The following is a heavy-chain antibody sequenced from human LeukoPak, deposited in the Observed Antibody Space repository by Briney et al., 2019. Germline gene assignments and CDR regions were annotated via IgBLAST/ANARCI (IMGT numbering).Heavy chain of an antibody. V-gene: IGHV3-48*03. CDR1: GFTFSSYE. D-gene: IGHD4-17*01. CDR2: ISSSGSTI. CDR3: FGLYTTVTTTIEDY. Sequence: PGRSLRLSCAASGFTFSSYEMNWVRQAPGKGLEWVSYISSSGSTIYYADSVKGRFTISRDNAKNSLYLQMNSLRAEDTAVYYCFGLYTTVTTTIEDYWGQGTLVTVSS. J-gene: IGHJ4*02.